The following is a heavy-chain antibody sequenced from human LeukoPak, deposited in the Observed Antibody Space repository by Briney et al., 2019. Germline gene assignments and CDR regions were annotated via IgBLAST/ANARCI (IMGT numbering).Heavy chain of an antibody. D-gene: IGHD3-22*01. CDR2: INHSGST. J-gene: IGHJ4*02. Sequence: NTSETLSLTCAVYGGSFSGYYWSWIRQPPGKGLEWIGEINHSGSTNYNPSLKSRVTISVDTSKNQFSLKLSSVTAADTAVYYCAGLPFYDSSGLRGSFDYWGQGTLVTVSS. V-gene: IGHV4-34*01. CDR1: GGSFSGYY. CDR3: AGLPFYDSSGLRGSFDY.